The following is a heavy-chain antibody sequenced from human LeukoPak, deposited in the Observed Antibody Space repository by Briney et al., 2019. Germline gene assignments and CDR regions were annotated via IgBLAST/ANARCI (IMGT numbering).Heavy chain of an antibody. Sequence: ASVKVSFKASVYTFTNYAIIWVRQAPGQGLEWMAYMSAYNGKTEYAQNMQGRVTLTTDTSTNMAYMELSSLRSDDTAVYYCASEFWCNDNNCYLSSFDIWGQGTVVTVSS. CDR2: MSAYNGKT. CDR3: ASEFWCNDNNCYLSSFDI. V-gene: IGHV1-18*01. D-gene: IGHD1-20*01. CDR1: VYTFTNYA. J-gene: IGHJ3*02.